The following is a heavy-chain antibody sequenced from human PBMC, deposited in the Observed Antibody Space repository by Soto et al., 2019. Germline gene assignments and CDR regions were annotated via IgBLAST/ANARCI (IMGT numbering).Heavy chain of an antibody. CDR1: GFTFTNYW. J-gene: IGHJ4*02. Sequence: PGGSLRLSCAASGFTFTNYWIHWVRQAPGKGLAWVSRINRDGSSQNYADSVKGRFTVTRDNAKDTVYLQMSSLRVEDTAVYYCARGARNEYYADYWGQGILVTVSS. CDR3: ARGARNEYYADY. D-gene: IGHD1-26*01. V-gene: IGHV3-74*01. CDR2: INRDGSSQ.